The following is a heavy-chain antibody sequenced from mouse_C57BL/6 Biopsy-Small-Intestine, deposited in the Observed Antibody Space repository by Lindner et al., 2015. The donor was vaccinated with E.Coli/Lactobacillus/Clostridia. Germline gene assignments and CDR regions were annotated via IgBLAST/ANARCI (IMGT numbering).Heavy chain of an antibody. CDR1: GFIFGDHE. V-gene: IGHV5-17*01. J-gene: IGHJ2*01. CDR3: ARNYYGSGYDY. CDR2: ISGSSSTI. D-gene: IGHD1-1*01. Sequence: VQLQESGGGLVKPGGSLKLSCTASGFIFGDHEMHWVRQAPEKGLEWVAYISGSSSTIFYADVLKGRFTISRDNAKNTLFLQMTSLRSEDTAIYYCARNYYGSGYDYWGQGTTLTVSS.